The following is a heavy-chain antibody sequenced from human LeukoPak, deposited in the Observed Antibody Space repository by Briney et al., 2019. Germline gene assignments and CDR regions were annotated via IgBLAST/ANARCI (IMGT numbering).Heavy chain of an antibody. Sequence: AGGSLRLSCAASGFTFSSYAMSWVRQAPGKGLEWVSAISGSGGSTYYADSVKGRFTISRDNSKNTLYLQMNSLRAEDTAVYYCATDCSGGSCYLYYYYCMDLWGRGTTVTVSS. D-gene: IGHD2-15*01. CDR3: ATDCSGGSCYLYYYYCMDL. V-gene: IGHV3-23*01. CDR1: GFTFSSYA. J-gene: IGHJ6*02. CDR2: ISGSGGST.